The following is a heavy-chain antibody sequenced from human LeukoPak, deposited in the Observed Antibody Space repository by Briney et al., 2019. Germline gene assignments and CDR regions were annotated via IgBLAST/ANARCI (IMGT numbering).Heavy chain of an antibody. CDR3: ARTQFGVVIIVTAFDI. D-gene: IGHD3-3*01. Sequence: SETLSLTCTVSGGSISSGSYYWSWIRQPAGRGLEWIGRIYTSGSTNYNPSLKSRVTISVDTSKNQFSLKLSSVTAADTAVYYCARTQFGVVIIVTAFDIWGQGTMVTVSS. V-gene: IGHV4-61*02. CDR1: GGSISSGSYY. CDR2: IYTSGST. J-gene: IGHJ3*02.